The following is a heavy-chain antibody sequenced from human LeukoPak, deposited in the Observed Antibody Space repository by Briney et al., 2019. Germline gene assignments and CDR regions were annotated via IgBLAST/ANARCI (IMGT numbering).Heavy chain of an antibody. V-gene: IGHV4-59*08. Sequence: SETLSLTCTVSGGSINNYYWSWIRQPPGKGLEWIGYIYYSGSTSYNPSLKSRVTISVDTSKNQFSLKLSSVTAADTAVYYCARHVGYYGSGSYSDYWGQGTLVTVSS. J-gene: IGHJ4*02. D-gene: IGHD3-10*01. CDR3: ARHVGYYGSGSYSDY. CDR2: IYYSGST. CDR1: GGSINNYY.